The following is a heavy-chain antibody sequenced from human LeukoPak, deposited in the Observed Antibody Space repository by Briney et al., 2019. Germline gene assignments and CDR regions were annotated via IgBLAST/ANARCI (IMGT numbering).Heavy chain of an antibody. J-gene: IGHJ4*02. CDR1: GFTFSSYG. D-gene: IGHD2-15*01. Sequence: GRSLRLSCAASGFTFSSYGMHWVRQAPGKGLEWVAVISYDGSNKYYADSVKGRFTISRDNSKNTLYLQMNSLRAEDTAVYYCAKPRGSYCSGGSCYPIDYWGQGTLVTVSS. CDR2: ISYDGSNK. V-gene: IGHV3-30*18. CDR3: AKPRGSYCSGGSCYPIDY.